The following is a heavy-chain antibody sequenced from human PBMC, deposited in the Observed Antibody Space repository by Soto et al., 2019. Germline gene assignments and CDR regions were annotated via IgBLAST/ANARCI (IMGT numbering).Heavy chain of an antibody. V-gene: IGHV1-69*13. CDR3: ARVITANYGMDV. CDR1: GGTFSSYA. D-gene: IGHD3-22*01. CDR2: IIPIFGTA. Sequence: SVKVSCKASGGTFSSYAISWVRQAPGQGLEWMGGIIPIFGTANYAQKFQGRVTITADESTSTAYMELSSLRSEDTAVYYCARVITANYGMDVWGQGTTVTVSS. J-gene: IGHJ6*02.